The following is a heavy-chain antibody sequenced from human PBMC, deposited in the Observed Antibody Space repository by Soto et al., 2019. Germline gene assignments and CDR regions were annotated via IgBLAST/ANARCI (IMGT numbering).Heavy chain of an antibody. J-gene: IGHJ5*02. CDR3: ARHAYTSSSSCFDP. V-gene: IGHV4-30-2*01. CDR2: IYHSGST. Sequence: QLQLQESGSGLVKPSQTLSLTCAVSGASISGGDYSWTWIRQPPGRGREWIGYIYHSGSTYYNPSLEGRVSISVDRSNNQFSLRLHSVTAADTAVYYCARHAYTSSSSCFDPWGQGTLVTVSS. CDR1: GASISGGDYS. D-gene: IGHD6-6*01.